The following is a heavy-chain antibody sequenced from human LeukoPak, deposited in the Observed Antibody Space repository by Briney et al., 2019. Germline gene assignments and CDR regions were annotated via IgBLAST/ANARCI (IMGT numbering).Heavy chain of an antibody. CDR2: IYYSGST. CDR1: GGSISSGGYY. V-gene: IGHV4-31*03. D-gene: IGHD3-10*01. CDR3: ARDSLLESYYYMDV. Sequence: SETLSLTCTVSGGSISSGGYYWSWIRQHPGKGLEWTGYIYYSGSTYYNPSLKSRVTISVDTSKNQFSLKLSSVTAADTAVYYCARDSLLESYYYMDVWGKGTTVTVSS. J-gene: IGHJ6*03.